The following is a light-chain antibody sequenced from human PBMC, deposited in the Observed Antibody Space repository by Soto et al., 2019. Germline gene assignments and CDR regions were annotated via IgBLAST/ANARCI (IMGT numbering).Light chain of an antibody. V-gene: IGKV1-5*03. CDR3: QHYQSYSEA. J-gene: IGKJ1*01. CDR1: QNINNY. Sequence: DIQMTQSPSSLSASVGDRVTITCQASQNINNYLNWYQQKPGRAPKLLIYKASSLESGLPSRFSGSGSGTEFNLTLRSLQHDAFDNYYCQHYQSYSEAVGKGTKGDIK. CDR2: KAS.